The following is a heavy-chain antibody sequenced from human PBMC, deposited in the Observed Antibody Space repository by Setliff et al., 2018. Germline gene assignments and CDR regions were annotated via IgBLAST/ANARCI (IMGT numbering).Heavy chain of an antibody. CDR3: AKAGSEHVVVVTGGYFDY. CDR1: GFTFNKYG. Sequence: GGSLRLSCAASGFTFNKYGMHWVRQAPGKGLEWVAFTRHDGSYKYYTDSVKGRFTISRDNSRNTLFLQMNSLRADDTALYYCAKAGSEHVVVVTGGYFDYWGQGIL. CDR2: TRHDGSYK. J-gene: IGHJ4*02. V-gene: IGHV3-30*02. D-gene: IGHD2-21*02.